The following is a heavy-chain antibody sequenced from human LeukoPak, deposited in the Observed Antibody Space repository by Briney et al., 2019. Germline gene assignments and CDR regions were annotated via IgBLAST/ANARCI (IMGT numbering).Heavy chain of an antibody. D-gene: IGHD1-26*01. CDR2: IANDGRT. Sequence: PGGSLRLSCAASGFTVSSNYMSWVRQAPGKGLECVSVIANDGRTYYANSVKGRFTISRDISKNMVYLQMNSLRGEDTAVYYCAKDWSYQGNYYYMDVWGKGTTVTVSS. V-gene: IGHV3-53*05. CDR3: AKDWSYQGNYYYMDV. CDR1: GFTVSSNY. J-gene: IGHJ6*03.